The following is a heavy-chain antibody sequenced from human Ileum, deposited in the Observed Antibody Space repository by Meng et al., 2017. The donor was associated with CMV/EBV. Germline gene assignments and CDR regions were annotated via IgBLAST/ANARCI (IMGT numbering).Heavy chain of an antibody. Sequence: GGTFSSYAISWVRQAPGQGLEWMGGIIPIFGTANYAQKFQGRVTITTDESTSTAYMELSSLRSEDTAVYYCARAHSIRGYYYDSSGSWGQGTLVTVSS. J-gene: IGHJ5*02. CDR3: ARAHSIRGYYYDSSGS. CDR2: IIPIFGTA. CDR1: GGTFSSYA. V-gene: IGHV1-69*05. D-gene: IGHD3-22*01.